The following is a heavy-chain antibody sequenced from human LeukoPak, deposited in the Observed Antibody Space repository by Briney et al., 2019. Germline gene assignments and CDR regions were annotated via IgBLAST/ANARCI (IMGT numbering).Heavy chain of an antibody. CDR1: GGSISSSSYY. V-gene: IGHV4-61*02. D-gene: IGHD6-13*01. CDR2: IYTSGST. Sequence: SETLSLTCTVSGGSISSSSYYWGWIRQPAGKGLEWIGRIYTSGSTNHNPSLKSRVTMSVDTSKNQFSLKLSSVTAADTAVYYCAREGYSSSWSAKYDYWGQGTLVTVSS. J-gene: IGHJ4*02. CDR3: AREGYSSSWSAKYDY.